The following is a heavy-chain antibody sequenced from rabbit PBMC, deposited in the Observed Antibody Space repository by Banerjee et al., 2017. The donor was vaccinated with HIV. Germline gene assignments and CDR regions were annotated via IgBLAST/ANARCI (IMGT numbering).Heavy chain of an antibody. CDR1: GFSFSNKYV. D-gene: IGHD7-1*01. V-gene: IGHV1S45*01. J-gene: IGHJ4*01. CDR2: INTSTGNT. Sequence: QQQLEESGGGLVKPEGSLTLSCTASGFSFSNKYVMCWVRQAPGKGLEWIACINTSTGNTVYASWAKGRFTISKTASTTVTLQMTSLTAADTATYFCARDLAAVTGWNFGLCGPGTLVTVS. CDR3: ARDLAAVTGWNFGL.